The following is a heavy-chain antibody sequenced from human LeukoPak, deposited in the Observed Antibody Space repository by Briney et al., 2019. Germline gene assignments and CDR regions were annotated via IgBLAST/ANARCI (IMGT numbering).Heavy chain of an antibody. CDR1: GFTYRSHA. V-gene: IGHV3-15*01. J-gene: IGHJ4*02. CDR3: TTVWFDY. CDR2: IKSKTDGGTT. D-gene: IGHD3-10*01. Sequence: GGSLRLSCAVSGFTYRSHAMSWVRQAPGKGLEWVGRIKSKTDGGTTDYAAPVKGRFTISRDDSKNTLYLQMNSLKTEDTAVYYCTTVWFDYWGQGTLVTVSS.